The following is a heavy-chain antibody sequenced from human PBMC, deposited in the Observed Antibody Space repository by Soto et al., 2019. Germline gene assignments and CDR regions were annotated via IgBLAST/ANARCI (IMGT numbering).Heavy chain of an antibody. J-gene: IGHJ6*02. Sequence: SETLSLTCAVYGVSFSGYYWSWIRQPPGKGLEWIGEINHSGSTNYNPSLKSRVTISVDTSKNQFSLKLSSVTAADTAVYYCAREGGRYSYGRYYYYGMDVWGQGTTVTVSS. CDR2: INHSGST. V-gene: IGHV4-34*01. CDR3: AREGGRYSYGRYYYYGMDV. D-gene: IGHD5-18*01. CDR1: GVSFSGYY.